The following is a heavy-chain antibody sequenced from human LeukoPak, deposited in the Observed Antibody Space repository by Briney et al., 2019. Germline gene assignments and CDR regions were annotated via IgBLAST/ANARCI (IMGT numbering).Heavy chain of an antibody. D-gene: IGHD6-13*01. Sequence: GASVKVSCKVSGYTLTELSMHWVRQAPGKGLEWMGWINPNSGGTNYAQKFQGRVTMTRDTSISTAYMELSRLRSDDAAVYYCARAMIAAAGTLGPDYWGQGTLVTVSS. CDR1: GYTLTELS. J-gene: IGHJ4*02. V-gene: IGHV1-2*02. CDR2: INPNSGGT. CDR3: ARAMIAAAGTLGPDY.